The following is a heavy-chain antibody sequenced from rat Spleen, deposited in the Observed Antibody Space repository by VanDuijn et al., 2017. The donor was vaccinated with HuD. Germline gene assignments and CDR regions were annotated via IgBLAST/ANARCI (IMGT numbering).Heavy chain of an antibody. CDR2: ISNSGGNT. D-gene: IGHD1-9*01. Sequence: EVQVVESGGGLVQPGRSMKLSCAASGFTFSNYYMAWVRQAPTKGLEWVASISNSGGNTYYRDSVKGRFTVSRENAKGTLSLQMDSLGSEDTATYYCARRHYGYNSYFDYWGQGVMVTVSS. V-gene: IGHV5-25*01. J-gene: IGHJ2*01. CDR3: ARRHYGYNSYFDY. CDR1: GFTFSNYY.